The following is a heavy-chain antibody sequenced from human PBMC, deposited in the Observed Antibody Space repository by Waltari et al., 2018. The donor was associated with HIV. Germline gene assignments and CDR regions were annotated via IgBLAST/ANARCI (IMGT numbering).Heavy chain of an antibody. D-gene: IGHD3-10*01. CDR1: GYTFTSYA. CDR3: ARDYLPHTVPVRRYNWFDP. CDR2: INAGNGNT. J-gene: IGHJ5*02. Sequence: QVQLVQSGAEVKKPGASVKVSCKASGYTFTSYAMHWVRQAPGQMLGWMGWINAGNGNTKYSQKFQGRVTITRDTSASTAYMELSSLRSEDTAVYYCARDYLPHTVPVRRYNWFDPWGQGTLVTVSS. V-gene: IGHV1-3*01.